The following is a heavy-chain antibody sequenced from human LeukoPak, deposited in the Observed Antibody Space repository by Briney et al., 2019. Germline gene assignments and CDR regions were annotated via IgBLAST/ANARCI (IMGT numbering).Heavy chain of an antibody. V-gene: IGHV1-2*02. Sequence: ASVKVSCKASGYTFTGYYMHWVRQAPGQGLEWMGWINPNSGGTNYAQKFQGRVTITRNTSISTAYMELSSLRSEDTAVYYCAREGYCSSTSCSHYYYYYMDVWGKGTTVTVSS. J-gene: IGHJ6*03. CDR1: GYTFTGYY. D-gene: IGHD2-2*01. CDR2: INPNSGGT. CDR3: AREGYCSSTSCSHYYYYYMDV.